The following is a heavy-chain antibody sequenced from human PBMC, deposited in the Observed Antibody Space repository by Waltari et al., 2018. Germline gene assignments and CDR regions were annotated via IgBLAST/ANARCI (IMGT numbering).Heavy chain of an antibody. CDR3: ARDATMYSSGFDY. Sequence: QVQLVESGGGVVQPGRSLRLSCAASGFTFSRYGLHWVRQAPGKGLEWVAVIWYDGSNKYYADSVKGRFTISRDNSKNTLYLQMNSLRAEDTAVYYCARDATMYSSGFDYWGQGTLVTVSS. D-gene: IGHD6-19*01. CDR1: GFTFSRYG. CDR2: IWYDGSNK. J-gene: IGHJ4*02. V-gene: IGHV3-33*01.